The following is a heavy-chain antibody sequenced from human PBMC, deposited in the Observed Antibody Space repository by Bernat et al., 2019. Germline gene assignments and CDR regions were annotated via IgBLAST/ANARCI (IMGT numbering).Heavy chain of an antibody. V-gene: IGHV3-23*04. CDR2: MSGTGHDT. Sequence: EVQLVESGGGLVQPGGSLRLSCAASGFAFGTYPMNWVRQAPGQGLVWVSAMSGTGHDTFYADSVKRRFTISRDNSKNTLYLQMNSLRAEETAIYYCAKVKGWDNVGSYYYGLDLWGQGTTVTVSS. J-gene: IGHJ6*02. CDR3: AKVKGWDNVGSYYYGLDL. CDR1: GFAFGTYP. D-gene: IGHD1-26*01.